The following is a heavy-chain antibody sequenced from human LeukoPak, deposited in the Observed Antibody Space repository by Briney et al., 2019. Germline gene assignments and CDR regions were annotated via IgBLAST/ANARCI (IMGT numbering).Heavy chain of an antibody. Sequence: GESLKISCKGSGYSFTSYWIGWVRQMPGKGLEWMGIIYPGDSDTRYSPSFQGQVTISADKSISTAYLQWSSLKASDTAMYYCARRLVSYDSSGYYEVTPFDYWGQGTLVTVSS. D-gene: IGHD3-22*01. CDR2: IYPGDSDT. V-gene: IGHV5-51*01. J-gene: IGHJ4*02. CDR1: GYSFTSYW. CDR3: ARRLVSYDSSGYYEVTPFDY.